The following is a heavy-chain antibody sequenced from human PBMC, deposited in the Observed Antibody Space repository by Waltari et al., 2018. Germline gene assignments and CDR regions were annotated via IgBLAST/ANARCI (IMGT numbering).Heavy chain of an antibody. V-gene: IGHV3-21*01. CDR3: ARDLYSSSRNDDAFDI. CDR1: GFTFSSYS. D-gene: IGHD6-6*01. Sequence: EVQLVESGGGLVKPGGSLRLSCAASGFTFSSYSMNWVRQAPGKGLEWVSSISSSSSYIYYADSVKGRFTISRDNAKNSLYLQMNSLRAEDTAVYYCARDLYSSSRNDDAFDIWGQGTMVTVSS. CDR2: ISSSSSYI. J-gene: IGHJ3*02.